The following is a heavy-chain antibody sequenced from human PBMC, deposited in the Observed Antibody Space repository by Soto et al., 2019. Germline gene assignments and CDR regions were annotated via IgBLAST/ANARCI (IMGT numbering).Heavy chain of an antibody. CDR3: AKDRRADWESYYYYAMDV. CDR2: IIPIYGTA. V-gene: IGHV1-69*13. J-gene: IGHJ6*02. Sequence: ASVKVSCKASGGTFSGFTISWVRQAPGQGLEWMGGIIPIYGTANYAQKFQGRVTITADASTRTAYMELSSLRSEDTAVYYCAKDRRADWESYYYYAMDVWGQGTTVTVSS. D-gene: IGHD1-26*01. CDR1: GGTFSGFT.